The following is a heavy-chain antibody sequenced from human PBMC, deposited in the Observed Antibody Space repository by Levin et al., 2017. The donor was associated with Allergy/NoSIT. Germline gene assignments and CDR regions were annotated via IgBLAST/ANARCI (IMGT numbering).Heavy chain of an antibody. V-gene: IGHV3-23*01. CDR2: ISGSGRST. CDR3: ARGVGEAGTPFDF. D-gene: IGHD6-19*01. CDR1: GFTFSSYA. Sequence: GGSLRLSCAASGFTFSSYAMSWVRQAPGKGLEWVSGISGSGRSTWHTDSVKGRFTISRDNSKNTLYLQMNSLRAGDTAIYYCARGVGEAGTPFDFWGQGALVTVSS. J-gene: IGHJ4*02.